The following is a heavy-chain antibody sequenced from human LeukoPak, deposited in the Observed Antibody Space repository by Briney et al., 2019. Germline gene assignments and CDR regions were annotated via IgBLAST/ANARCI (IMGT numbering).Heavy chain of an antibody. D-gene: IGHD5-12*01. V-gene: IGHV3-23*01. CDR3: AKEGRGYSGY. J-gene: IGHJ4*02. Sequence: PGGSLRLSCLPSGFTFSNYAMTWVRQAPGKGLEWVSSISGSGGTSYYADSVKGRFTISRDNSKNTLYLQMNSLRAEDTAVYYCAKEGRGYSGYWGQGTLVTVSS. CDR1: GFTFSNYA. CDR2: ISGSGGTS.